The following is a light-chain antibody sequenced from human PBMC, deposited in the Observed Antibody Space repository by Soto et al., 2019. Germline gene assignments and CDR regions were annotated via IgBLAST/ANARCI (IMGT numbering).Light chain of an antibody. V-gene: IGLV2-8*01. Sequence: QSALTQPPSASGSPGQSVTISCTGTSSDVGGYNYVSWYQQHPGKAPKLMIFEVSQRPSGVPDRFSGSKSGDTASLTVSGLQAEDEAYYYCCSYAGSNNFVFGGGTKLTVL. CDR2: EVS. CDR1: SSDVGGYNY. CDR3: CSYAGSNNFV. J-gene: IGLJ2*01.